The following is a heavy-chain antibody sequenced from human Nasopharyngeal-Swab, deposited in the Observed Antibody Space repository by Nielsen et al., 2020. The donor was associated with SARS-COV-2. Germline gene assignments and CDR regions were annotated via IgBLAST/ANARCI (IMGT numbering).Heavy chain of an antibody. J-gene: IGHJ4*02. CDR3: AKARAGVRGFDY. CDR2: ISGDGGNK. CDR1: GFPFSSYG. V-gene: IGHV3-30*18. Sequence: GESLKISCAASGFPFSSYGMHWVRQAPGKGLEWVAVISGDGGNKYYGDSVKGRFTISRGNSKNTLYLQVNSLRPEDKAVYYCAKARAGVRGFDYWGQGVPVTVSA. D-gene: IGHD3-10*01.